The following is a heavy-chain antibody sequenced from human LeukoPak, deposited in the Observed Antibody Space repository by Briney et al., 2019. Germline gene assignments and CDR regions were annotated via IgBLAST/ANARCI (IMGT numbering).Heavy chain of an antibody. CDR2: IFYSGST. J-gene: IGHJ3*02. D-gene: IGHD3-10*01. CDR3: AKSNGYGLVDI. V-gene: IGHV4-38-2*02. Sequence: SETLSLTCSVSGYSISSGFYWGWIRQPPGKGLEWIGNIFYSGSTYYSPSLRSRVTISLDTSRNQFSLKLNSVTAADTAVYYCAKSNGYGLVDIWGQGTMVTVSS. CDR1: GYSISSGFY.